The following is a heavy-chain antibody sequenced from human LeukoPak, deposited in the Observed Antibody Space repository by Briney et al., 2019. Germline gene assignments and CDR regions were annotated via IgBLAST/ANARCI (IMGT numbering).Heavy chain of an antibody. CDR2: INHSGST. J-gene: IGHJ4*02. V-gene: IGHV4-34*01. D-gene: IGHD3-16*02. CDR3: ARGDPIRMFGGVIARKKSFDY. CDR1: GGSFSGYY. Sequence: SETLSLTCAVYGGSFSGYYWSWIRQPPGKGLEWIGEINHSGSTNYNPSLESRVTISVDTSKNQFSLKLSSVTAADTAVYYCARGDPIRMFGGVIARKKSFDYWGQGTLVTVSS.